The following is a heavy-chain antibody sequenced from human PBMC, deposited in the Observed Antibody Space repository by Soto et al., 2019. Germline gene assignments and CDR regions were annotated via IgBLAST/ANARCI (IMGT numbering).Heavy chain of an antibody. J-gene: IGHJ5*02. Sequence: SETLSLTCTVSGGSISSSSYYWGWIRQPPGKGLEWIGSIYYSGSTYYNPSLKSRVTMSVDTSKNQFSLKLSSVTAADTAVYYCARHSYIAAAGIGWFDPWGQGTLVTVSS. CDR3: ARHSYIAAAGIGWFDP. V-gene: IGHV4-39*01. CDR1: GGSISSSSYY. D-gene: IGHD6-13*01. CDR2: IYYSGST.